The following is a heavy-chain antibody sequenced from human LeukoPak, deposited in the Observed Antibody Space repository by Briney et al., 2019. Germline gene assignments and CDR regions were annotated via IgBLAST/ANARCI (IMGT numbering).Heavy chain of an antibody. CDR1: GFTFSNYW. CDR3: ARDLAAWDV. V-gene: IGHV3-7*01. CDR2: ISPDGSEK. Sequence: GGSLRLSCAASGFTFSNYWMSWVRQAPGSGLEWVANISPDGSEKYSVDSVTGRFTISRDNAENTVFLQMNSLRAEDSAVYYCARDLAAWDVWGKGTTVTISS. J-gene: IGHJ6*04.